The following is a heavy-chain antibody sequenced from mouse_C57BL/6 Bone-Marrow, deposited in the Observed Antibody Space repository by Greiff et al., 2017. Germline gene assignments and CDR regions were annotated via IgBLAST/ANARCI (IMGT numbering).Heavy chain of an antibody. V-gene: IGHV5-6*01. CDR3: ARRDWDAFAY. J-gene: IGHJ3*01. CDR1: GFTFSSYG. CDR2: ISSGGSYT. Sequence: EVQRVESGGDLVKPGGSLKLSCAASGFTFSSYGMSWVRQTPDKRLEWVATISSGGSYTYYPDSVKGRFTISRDDDKNTLYLQMSSLKSEDTAMCYCARRDWDAFAYWGQGTLVTVSA. D-gene: IGHD4-1*01.